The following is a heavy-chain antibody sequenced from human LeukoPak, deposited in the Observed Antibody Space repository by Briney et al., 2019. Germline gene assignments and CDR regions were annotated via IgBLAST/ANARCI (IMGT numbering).Heavy chain of an antibody. CDR2: IYTSGST. CDR1: GGSISSYY. J-gene: IGHJ4*02. Sequence: SETLSLTCTVSGGSISSYYWSWIRQPAGKGLEWIGRIYTSGSTNYNPSLKSRVTMSVDTSKNQFSLKLSSVTAADTAVYYCARAYYYGSGSYYNGLDYWGQGTLVTVSS. D-gene: IGHD3-10*01. CDR3: ARAYYYGSGSYYNGLDY. V-gene: IGHV4-4*07.